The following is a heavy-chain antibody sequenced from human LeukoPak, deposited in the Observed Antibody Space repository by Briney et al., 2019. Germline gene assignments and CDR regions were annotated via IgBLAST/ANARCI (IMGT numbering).Heavy chain of an antibody. CDR3: ARDPGVSGYATNFDY. Sequence: SETLSLTCTVSGGSISSYYWSWIRQPPGKGLEWIGYIYYSGSTNYNPSLKSRVTISVDTSKNQFSLKLSSVSAADTAVYYCARDPGVSGYATNFDYWGQGTLVTVSS. J-gene: IGHJ4*02. D-gene: IGHD3-22*01. CDR2: IYYSGST. V-gene: IGHV4-59*12. CDR1: GGSISSYY.